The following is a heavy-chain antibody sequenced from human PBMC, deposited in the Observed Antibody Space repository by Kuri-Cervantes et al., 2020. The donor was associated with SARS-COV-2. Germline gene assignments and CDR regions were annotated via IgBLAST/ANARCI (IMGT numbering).Heavy chain of an antibody. CDR1: GGSFSGYY. V-gene: IGHV4-34*01. CDR3: ARGREYSSSSLYYYGMDV. D-gene: IGHD6-6*01. Sequence: SETLSLTCAVYGGSFSGYYWSWIRQPPGKGLEWIGEINHSGSTNYNPSLKSRVTISVDTSKNQFSLKLSSVTAVDTAVYYCARGREYSSSSLYYYGMDVWGQGTTVTVSS. CDR2: INHSGST. J-gene: IGHJ6*02.